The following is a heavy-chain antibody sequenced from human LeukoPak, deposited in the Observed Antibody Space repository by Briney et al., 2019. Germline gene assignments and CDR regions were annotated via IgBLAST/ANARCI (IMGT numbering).Heavy chain of an antibody. Sequence: PGGSLRLSCAPSGIAVSGSYMSWVRQAPGKGLEWVSVIYSGGNTYYADSVKGRFTISRDNSKNTLYLHMNSLRAEDTAVYYCAKVYLTLTDYYDSSGYPTKFDYWGLGTLVTVSS. CDR1: GIAVSGSY. CDR2: IYSGGNT. D-gene: IGHD3-22*01. CDR3: AKVYLTLTDYYDSSGYPTKFDY. V-gene: IGHV3-53*01. J-gene: IGHJ4*02.